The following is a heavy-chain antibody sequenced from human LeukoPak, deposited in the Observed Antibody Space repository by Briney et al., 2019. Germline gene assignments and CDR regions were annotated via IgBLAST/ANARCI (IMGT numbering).Heavy chain of an antibody. CDR3: AKDRDYYGSGGIDY. J-gene: IGHJ4*02. D-gene: IGHD3-10*01. CDR1: GFTFSSYA. V-gene: IGHV3-23*01. Sequence: GGSLRLSCAASGFTFSSYAMSWVRQAPGKGLEWVSAISGSGGSTYYADSVKGRFTISRDNSKNTLYLQMNSLRAEDKAVYYCAKDRDYYGSGGIDYWGQGTLVTVSS. CDR2: ISGSGGST.